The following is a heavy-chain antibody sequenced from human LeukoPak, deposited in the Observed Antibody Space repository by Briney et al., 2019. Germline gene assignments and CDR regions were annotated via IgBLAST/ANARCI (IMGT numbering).Heavy chain of an antibody. CDR2: ISWNSGSI. Sequence: GGSLRLSCAASGFTFDDYAVHWVRQAPGKGLEWVSGISWNSGSIGYADSVKGRFTISRDNAKNSLYLQMNSLRAEDTALYYCAKGLDYYDSSGAFDIWGQGTMVTVSS. J-gene: IGHJ3*02. D-gene: IGHD3-22*01. V-gene: IGHV3-9*01. CDR1: GFTFDDYA. CDR3: AKGLDYYDSSGAFDI.